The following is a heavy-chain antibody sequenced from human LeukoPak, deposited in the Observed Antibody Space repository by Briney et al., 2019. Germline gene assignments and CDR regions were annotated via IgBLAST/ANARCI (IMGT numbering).Heavy chain of an antibody. J-gene: IGHJ5*02. CDR3: AKGAYCSDTRCYASDWFDP. V-gene: IGHV3-30*07. Sequence: QPGGSLRLSCAASGFTFNTYTMHWVRQAPGKGLEWVAVISYDGRNKYYPDFVKDRFTISRDNSKNTLYLQMNSLRSEDTAVYYCAKGAYCSDTRCYASDWFDPWGQGTLVTVSS. CDR2: ISYDGRNK. CDR1: GFTFNTYT. D-gene: IGHD2-2*01.